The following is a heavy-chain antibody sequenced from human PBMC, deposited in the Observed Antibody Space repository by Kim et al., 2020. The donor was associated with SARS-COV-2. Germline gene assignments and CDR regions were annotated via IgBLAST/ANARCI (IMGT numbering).Heavy chain of an antibody. CDR2: SYYSGST. D-gene: IGHD3-22*01. CDR3: ARSPASRLSITMIVVVKPDAFDI. J-gene: IGHJ3*02. V-gene: IGHV4-59*08. CDR1: GGSISSYY. Sequence: SETLSLTCTVSGGSISSYYWSWIRQPPGKGLEWIGYSYYSGSTNYNPSLNSRVTISVDTSKNQFSLKLSSVTAAATAVYYCARSPASRLSITMIVVVKPDAFDIWGQGTMVTVSS.